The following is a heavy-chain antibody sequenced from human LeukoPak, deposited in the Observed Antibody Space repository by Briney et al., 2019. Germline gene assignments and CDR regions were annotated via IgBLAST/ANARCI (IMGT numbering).Heavy chain of an antibody. CDR1: GYTFTSYA. Sequence: ASVKVSCKASGYTFTSYAMNWVRQAPGQGLEWMGWINTNTGNPTYAQGFTGRFVFSLDTSVSTAYLQISSLKAEDTAVYYCARDIVGATSSAFDIWGQGIMVTVSS. CDR3: ARDIVGATSSAFDI. D-gene: IGHD1-26*01. V-gene: IGHV7-4-1*02. CDR2: INTNTGNP. J-gene: IGHJ3*02.